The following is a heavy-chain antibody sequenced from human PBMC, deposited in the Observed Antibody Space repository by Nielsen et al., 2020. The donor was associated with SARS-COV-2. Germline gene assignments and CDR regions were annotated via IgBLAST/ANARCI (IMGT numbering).Heavy chain of an antibody. V-gene: IGHV3-53*01. D-gene: IGHD5-18*01. CDR1: GFSVSSHD. J-gene: IGHJ4*02. CDR2: IYSDGST. CDR3: AREFALRDTAYFDY. Sequence: GGSLRLSCAASGFSVSSHDMNWVRQAPGKGLQWVSLIYSDGSTKYADSVKGRFTISRDNSRNTVYLQMNSLRPDDTAVYYCAREFALRDTAYFDYWGQGTLVTVSS.